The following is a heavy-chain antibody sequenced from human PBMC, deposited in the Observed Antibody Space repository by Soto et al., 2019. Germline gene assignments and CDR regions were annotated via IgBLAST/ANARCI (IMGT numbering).Heavy chain of an antibody. D-gene: IGHD3-3*02. CDR3: ARVQNGIFGPTSGGLY. J-gene: IGHJ4*02. V-gene: IGHV3-30*03. CDR2: ISYDGSNK. Sequence: PGGSLRLSCAASGFTFSSYGMHWVRQAPGKGLEWMAFISYDGSNKYYADSVKGRFTISRDNSKKTLYLQMNSLRAEDTAVYYCARVQNGIFGPTSGGLYWGQGTLVTVSS. CDR1: GFTFSSYG.